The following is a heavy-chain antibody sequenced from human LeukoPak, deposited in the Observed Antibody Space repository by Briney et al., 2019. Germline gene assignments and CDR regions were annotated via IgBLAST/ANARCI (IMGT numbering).Heavy chain of an antibody. V-gene: IGHV3-23*01. CDR2: ISGSGGST. J-gene: IGHJ3*02. Sequence: GGSLRLSCAASGFTFSSYEMNWVRQAPGKRLEWVSAISGSGGSTYYADSVKGRFTISRDNSKNTLYLQMNSLRAEDTAVYYCAKEKYSYGQNDAFDIWGQGTMVTVSS. CDR3: AKEKYSYGQNDAFDI. CDR1: GFTFSSYE. D-gene: IGHD5-18*01.